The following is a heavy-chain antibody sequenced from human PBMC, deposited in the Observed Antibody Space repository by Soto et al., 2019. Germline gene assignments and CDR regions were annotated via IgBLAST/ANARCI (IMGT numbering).Heavy chain of an antibody. CDR3: ARGVYDFWSGHPKGLDY. J-gene: IGHJ4*02. Sequence: GGSLRLSCAASGFTFSGSAMHWVRQASGKGLEWVGRIRSKANSYATAYAVSVKGRFTISRDDSRNTAYLQMNSLKTEDTAVYYCARGVYDFWSGHPKGLDYWGQGTVVTVSS. CDR2: IRSKANSYAT. V-gene: IGHV3-73*01. D-gene: IGHD3-3*01. CDR1: GFTFSGSA.